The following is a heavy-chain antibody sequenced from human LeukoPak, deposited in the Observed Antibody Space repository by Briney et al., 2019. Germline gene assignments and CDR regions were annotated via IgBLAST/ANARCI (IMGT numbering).Heavy chain of an antibody. CDR1: GGSFSGYY. CDR3: ARAGRYAFDI. Sequence: SETLSLTCAVYGGSFSGYYRSWIRQPPGKGLEWIGEINHSGSTNYNPSLKSRVTISVDTSKNQFSLKLSSVTAADTAVYYCARAGRYAFDIWGQGTMVTVSS. V-gene: IGHV4-34*01. J-gene: IGHJ3*02. CDR2: INHSGST.